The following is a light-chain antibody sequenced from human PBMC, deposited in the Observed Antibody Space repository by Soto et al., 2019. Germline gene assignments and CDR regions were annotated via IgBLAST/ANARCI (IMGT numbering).Light chain of an antibody. V-gene: IGKV3-20*01. Sequence: EIVLTQSPATLSWWPLEMATLAVMASQSFNSIYLAWYQQKPGQAPRLLIYGASSRATGIPDRFSGSGSGTDFTLTISRLEPEHFAVYYCQQYGRSPTWTFGQGTKVDIK. CDR2: GAS. CDR3: QQYGRSPTWT. J-gene: IGKJ1*01. CDR1: QSFNSIY.